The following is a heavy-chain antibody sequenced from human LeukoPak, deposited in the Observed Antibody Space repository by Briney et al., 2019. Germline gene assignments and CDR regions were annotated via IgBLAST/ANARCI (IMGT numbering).Heavy chain of an antibody. CDR1: GGSISSSSYY. J-gene: IGHJ2*01. CDR2: IYYSGST. Sequence: SETLSLTCTVSGGSISSSSYYWGWIRQPPGKGLEWIRGIYYSGSTYYNPSLKSRVTISVDTSKNQFSLKLSSVTAADTAVYYCARRADQNWYFDLWGRGTLVTVSS. CDR3: ARRADQNWYFDL. V-gene: IGHV4-39*01. D-gene: IGHD2-2*01.